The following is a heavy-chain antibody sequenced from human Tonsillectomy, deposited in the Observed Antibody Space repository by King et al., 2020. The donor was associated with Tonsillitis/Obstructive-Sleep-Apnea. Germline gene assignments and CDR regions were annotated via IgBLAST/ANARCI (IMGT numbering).Heavy chain of an antibody. Sequence: QLVQSGAEVKEPGESLRISCKGSGYSFTSYWINWVRQMPGKGLEWMGRIDPSDSYTNYSPSFQGHVTFSVDKSISTAHLQWSSLRASDNAMYYCARGGIGYDFAFDIWSQGTMVTVSS. CDR3: ARGGIGYDFAFDI. CDR2: IDPSDSYT. J-gene: IGHJ3*02. D-gene: IGHD5-12*01. CDR1: GYSFTSYW. V-gene: IGHV5-10-1*01.